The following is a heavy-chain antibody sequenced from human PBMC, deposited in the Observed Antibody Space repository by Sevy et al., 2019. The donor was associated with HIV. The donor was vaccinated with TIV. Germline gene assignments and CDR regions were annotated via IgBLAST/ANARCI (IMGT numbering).Heavy chain of an antibody. D-gene: IGHD3-22*01. CDR2: IKSKTDGGTT. CDR3: TTDPTMIVVVITSPLGDI. J-gene: IGHJ3*02. V-gene: IGHV3-15*01. Sequence: GGSLRLSCAASGFTFSNAWMSWVRQAPGKGLEWVGPIKSKTDGGTTDYAAPVKGRFTISRDDSKNTLYLQMNSLKTEDTAVYYCTTDPTMIVVVITSPLGDIWGQGTMVTVSS. CDR1: GFTFSNAW.